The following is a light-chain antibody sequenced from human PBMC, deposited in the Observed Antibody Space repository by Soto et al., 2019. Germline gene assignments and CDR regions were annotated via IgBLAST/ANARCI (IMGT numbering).Light chain of an antibody. CDR3: CSSADANTYV. J-gene: IGLJ1*01. CDR1: TNDVEFYSL. V-gene: IGLV2-23*02. CDR2: EVT. Sequence: AALSQPGSVTGSTWQSISFSYTGTTNDVEFYSLVSWFQQHPGKAPKLIIYEVTERPSGVSSRFSGSKSGNTASLTISGLQAEDEADYYCCSSADANTYVFGSGTKVTAL.